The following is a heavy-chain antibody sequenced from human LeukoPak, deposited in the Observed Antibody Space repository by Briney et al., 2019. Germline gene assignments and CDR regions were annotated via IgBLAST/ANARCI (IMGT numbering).Heavy chain of an antibody. J-gene: IGHJ4*02. CDR3: ARDRSSYFDY. CDR1: DDSMNRFY. CDR2: TYYSGTA. Sequence: SETLSLTCTVSDDSMNRFYWSWIRQSPGKGLEWIGYTYYSGTANYNPSLKSRVTISIDTSKKQFSLNLSSVTAADTAVYYCARDRSSYFDYWGQGTLVTVSS. V-gene: IGHV4-59*01.